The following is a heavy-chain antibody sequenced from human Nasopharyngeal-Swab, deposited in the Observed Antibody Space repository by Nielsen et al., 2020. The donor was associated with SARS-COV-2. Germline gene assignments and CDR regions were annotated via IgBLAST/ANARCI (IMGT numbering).Heavy chain of an antibody. CDR3: AREVVGGLVDS. CDR1: GVSISSSY. CDR2: FYYSGIT. D-gene: IGHD1-26*01. Sequence: SATLSLTCTVSGVSISSSYWSWIRQSPGKGLEWIVYFYYSGITNYNPSLKSRVTILIDTSKNQFSLKLNSVTAADTAVYYCAREVVGGLVDSWGQGTLVTVSS. V-gene: IGHV4-59*12. J-gene: IGHJ4*02.